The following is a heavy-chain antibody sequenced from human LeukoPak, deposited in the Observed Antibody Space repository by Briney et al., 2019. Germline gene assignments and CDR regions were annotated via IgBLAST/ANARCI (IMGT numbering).Heavy chain of an antibody. CDR2: IRVST. J-gene: IGHJ4*02. Sequence: GGSLRLSCTASGFTFSSYALSWVRQAPGKGLEWVSGIRVSTYYPDSVTGRFTISRDNSENTLYLQMSGLRAEDTAIYYCAKGTGDTAYYFDFWGQGVLVTVSS. V-gene: IGHV3-23*01. CDR1: GFTFSSYA. CDR3: AKGTGDTAYYFDF. D-gene: IGHD7-27*01.